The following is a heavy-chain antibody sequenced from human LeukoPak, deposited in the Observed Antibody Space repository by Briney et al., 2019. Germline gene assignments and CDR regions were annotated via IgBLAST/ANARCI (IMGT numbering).Heavy chain of an antibody. Sequence: GGSLRLSCAASGFTFSNAWMSWVRQAPGKGLEWVGRIKSKTDGGTTDYAAPVKGRFTISRDDSKNTLYLQMNSLKTEDTAVYYCTTAHRCSGGSCYSGYHYWGQGTLVTVSS. CDR3: TTAHRCSGGSCYSGYHY. CDR2: IKSKTDGGTT. J-gene: IGHJ4*02. CDR1: GFTFSNAW. D-gene: IGHD2-15*01. V-gene: IGHV3-15*01.